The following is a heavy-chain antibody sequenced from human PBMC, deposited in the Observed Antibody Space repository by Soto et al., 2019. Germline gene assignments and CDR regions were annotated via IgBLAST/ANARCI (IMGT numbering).Heavy chain of an antibody. D-gene: IGHD1-26*01. J-gene: IGHJ6*02. Sequence: EVQLVESGGGLVKPGGSLRLSCAASGFTFSSYSMNWVRQAPGKGLEWVSSISSSSSYIYYADSVKGRFTISRDNAKNSLYLQMNSLRAEDTAVYYCARDTEGATAYYYYYYGMDVWGQGTTVTVSS. CDR1: GFTFSSYS. V-gene: IGHV3-21*01. CDR2: ISSSSSYI. CDR3: ARDTEGATAYYYYYYGMDV.